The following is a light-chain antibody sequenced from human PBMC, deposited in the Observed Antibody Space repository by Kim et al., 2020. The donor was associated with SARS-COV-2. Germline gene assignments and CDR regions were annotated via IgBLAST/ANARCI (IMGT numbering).Light chain of an antibody. J-gene: IGKJ4*01. V-gene: IGKV3-20*01. CDR2: GAS. CDR1: QSISPSY. CDR3: QQFGSS. Sequence: EIVLTQSPGTLSLSPGERATLSCRASQSISPSYLAWYQQKPGQAPSLLIYGASRRATGIPDRFSGSGSGTDFTLTISRLEPEDFAVYYCQQFGSSFGGGTKLEI.